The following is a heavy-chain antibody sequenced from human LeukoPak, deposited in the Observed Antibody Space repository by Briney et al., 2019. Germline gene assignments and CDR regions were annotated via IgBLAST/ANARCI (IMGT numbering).Heavy chain of an antibody. D-gene: IGHD4-11*01. V-gene: IGHV3-53*01. Sequence: VGTLRLPRAASRVSVTSNYISSVAEAAGTGLEGCSRIYFGVSAYYAASVKGRFTISRYNSKNPLYRQMNSLAAEHTAVYYCAKILNTVTSYYYGMDVWRQGTTVTVCS. CDR1: RVSVTSNY. CDR3: AKILNTVTSYYYGMDV. CDR2: IYFGVSA. J-gene: IGHJ6*02.